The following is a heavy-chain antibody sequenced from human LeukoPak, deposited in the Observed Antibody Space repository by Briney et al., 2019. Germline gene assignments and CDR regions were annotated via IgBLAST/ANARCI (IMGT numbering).Heavy chain of an antibody. CDR1: GGSISSSGYY. Sequence: SETLSLTCIVSGGSISSSGYYWGWIRQPPEKGLEWIGSIYYTGSTYYNPSLKSRVTISVDTSKKQFSLKLRSVTAADTAVYYCARETSQKGAHYMDVWGKGTTVTISS. J-gene: IGHJ6*03. CDR2: IYYTGST. CDR3: ARETSQKGAHYMDV. V-gene: IGHV4-39*07. D-gene: IGHD3-16*01.